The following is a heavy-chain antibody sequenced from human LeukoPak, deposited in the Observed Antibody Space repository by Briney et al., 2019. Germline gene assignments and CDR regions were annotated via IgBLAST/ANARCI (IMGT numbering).Heavy chain of an antibody. Sequence: SVKVSCKASGGTFSSYAISWVRQAPGQGLEWMGRIIPILGIANYAQKFQGRVTITADKSTGTAYMELSSLRSEDTAVYYCARYTAPRAYYYYGMDVWGQGTTVTVSS. CDR1: GGTFSSYA. V-gene: IGHV1-69*04. J-gene: IGHJ6*02. CDR3: ARYTAPRAYYYYGMDV. CDR2: IIPILGIA.